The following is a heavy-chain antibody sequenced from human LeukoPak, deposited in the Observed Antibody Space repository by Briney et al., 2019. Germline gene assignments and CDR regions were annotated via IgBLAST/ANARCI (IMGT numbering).Heavy chain of an antibody. CDR2: VHYSGST. V-gene: IGHV4-59*01. D-gene: IGHD2-2*01. J-gene: IGHJ5*02. Sequence: SETLSLTCTVSGDSISSYHWSWIRQPPGKGLEWIGFVHYSGSTRYNPSLKSRVTMSVDTSKNQFFLKLSSVTAADTAVYYCAREAGYCSSTNCYGWFDPWGQGTLVTVSS. CDR1: GDSISSYH. CDR3: AREAGYCSSTNCYGWFDP.